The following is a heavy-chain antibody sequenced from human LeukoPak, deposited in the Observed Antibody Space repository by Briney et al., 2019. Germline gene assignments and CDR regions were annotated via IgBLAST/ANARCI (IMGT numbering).Heavy chain of an antibody. CDR1: GYTFTSYD. V-gene: IGHV1-8*01. Sequence: ASVKVSCKASGYTFTSYDINWVRQATGQGLEWMGWMNPNSGNTGYAQKFQGRVTMTRNTSISTAYMELSSLRSEDTAVYYCARGQRRRYCSSTSCYTTDYWGRGTLVTVSS. CDR2: MNPNSGNT. CDR3: ARGQRRRYCSSTSCYTTDY. D-gene: IGHD2-2*02. J-gene: IGHJ4*02.